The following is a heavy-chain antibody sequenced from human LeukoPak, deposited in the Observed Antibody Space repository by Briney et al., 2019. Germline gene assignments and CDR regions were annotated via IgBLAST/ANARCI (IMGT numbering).Heavy chain of an antibody. J-gene: IGHJ5*02. CDR2: ISGSGGST. Sequence: GGSLRLSCAASGFTFSSYGMSWVRQAPGKGLEWVSAISGSGGSTYYADSVKGRFTISRDNAKNSLYLQMNSLRADDTAVYYCARDLVARGRWSWFDPWGQGTLVTVST. CDR1: GFTFSSYG. V-gene: IGHV3-23*01. CDR3: ARDLVARGRWSWFDP. D-gene: IGHD3-10*01.